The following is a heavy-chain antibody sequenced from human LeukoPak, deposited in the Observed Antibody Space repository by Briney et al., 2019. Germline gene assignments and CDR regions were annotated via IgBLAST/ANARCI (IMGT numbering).Heavy chain of an antibody. Sequence: GGSLRLSCAASGFNFGTYAMNWVRQAPGKGLEWVSSISGSAGSTYYADSVKGRFTISRDNSKNTLSLQMNSLRADDTAVYYCARDGEPRYWGSGYYYGMDVWGRGAMVTVSS. J-gene: IGHJ6*02. CDR1: GFNFGTYA. CDR3: ARDGEPRYWGSGYYYGMDV. CDR2: ISGSAGST. D-gene: IGHD7-27*01. V-gene: IGHV3-23*01.